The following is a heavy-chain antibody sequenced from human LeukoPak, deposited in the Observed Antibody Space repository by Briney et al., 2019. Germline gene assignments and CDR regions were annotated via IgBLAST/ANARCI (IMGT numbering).Heavy chain of an antibody. CDR2: ISGSGDST. J-gene: IGHJ3*02. V-gene: IGHV3-23*01. D-gene: IGHD3-16*02. CDR3: ANLDYVWGSYRSRPAFDI. Sequence: GGSLRLSCAASGFIFSSYAMSLVRQAPGKGLECVSAISGSGDSTYYADSVKGRFTISRDNYNNTLYLQMNSLRAEDTAVYYCANLDYVWGSYRSRPAFDIWGQGTMVTVSS. CDR1: GFIFSSYA.